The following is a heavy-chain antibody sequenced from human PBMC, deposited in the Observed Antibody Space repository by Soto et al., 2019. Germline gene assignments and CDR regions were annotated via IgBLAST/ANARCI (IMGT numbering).Heavy chain of an antibody. J-gene: IGHJ4*02. D-gene: IGHD5-18*01. CDR2: IIPMFGTA. CDR1: GGTFSTYA. V-gene: IGHV1-69*12. CDR3: ASGIQLWLRRINNGYSG. Sequence: QVQLVQSGAEGKKPESSVKVSCKAPGGTFSTYAIIWVRQAPGQGLEWMGGIIPMFGTANYAQRFQDRVTITADESTNTVYMELSSLRSEDTAVYFCASGIQLWLRRINNGYSGWGQGTLVTVSS.